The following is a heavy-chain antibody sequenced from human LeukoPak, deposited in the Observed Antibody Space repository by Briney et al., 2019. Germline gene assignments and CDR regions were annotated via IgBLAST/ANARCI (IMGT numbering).Heavy chain of an antibody. CDR1: GFSLDEYD. CDR2: IRRTSEDGTSSDGTT. V-gene: IGHV3-49*04. CDR3: TFSGAG. Sequence: PGGSLTLSCTTSGFSLDEYDMTWVRQAPGKGLEWIGFIRRTSEDGTSSDGTTVYAASVKGRLTISRDDSKSICYLQMNRVKIEDTVVYYCTFSGAGWG. J-gene: IGHJ6*01. D-gene: IGHD1-26*01.